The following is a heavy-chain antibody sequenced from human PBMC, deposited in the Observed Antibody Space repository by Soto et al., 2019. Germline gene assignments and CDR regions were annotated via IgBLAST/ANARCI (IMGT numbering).Heavy chain of an antibody. CDR3: ARDLRGGTYFDY. CDR2: IVGSGGPT. V-gene: IGHV3-23*01. Sequence: GSLRVSCAASVLTVNNDAMTWVRQAPGKGLEWVSGIVGSGGPTYYADSVKGRFTISRDDSKNTVFLQMNSLRAEDTAVYYCARDLRGGTYFDYWGQGALVTVS. D-gene: IGHD2-15*01. CDR1: VLTVNNDA. J-gene: IGHJ4*02.